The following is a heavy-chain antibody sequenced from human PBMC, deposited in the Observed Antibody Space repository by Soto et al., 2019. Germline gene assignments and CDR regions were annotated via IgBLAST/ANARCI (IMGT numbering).Heavy chain of an antibody. CDR2: SVPIFGTT. D-gene: IGHD6-19*01. J-gene: IGHJ6*02. Sequence: QVQLVQSGAEVKKPGSSVKVSCKVSGGTFSNYAIDWVRLAPGHGLEWMGGSVPIFGTTYYTQKFQGTTTIIADDSTTTGYWAVSSLRSEDTAIYYCARVEAVAGLYNYHGLDVWGQGAAVTVSS. CDR1: GGTFSNYA. CDR3: ARVEAVAGLYNYHGLDV. V-gene: IGHV1-69*12.